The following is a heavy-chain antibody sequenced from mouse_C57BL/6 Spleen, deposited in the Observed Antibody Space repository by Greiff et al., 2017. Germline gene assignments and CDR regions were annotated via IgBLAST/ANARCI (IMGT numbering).Heavy chain of an antibody. CDR2: ISSGGDSI. V-gene: IGHV5-9-1*02. CDR3: TRDSLYDYDGGPFDY. CDR1: GFTFSSYA. Sequence: EVHLVESGEGLVKPGGSLKLSCAASGFTFSSYAMSWVRQTPEKRLEWVAYISSGGDSIYYADTVKGRFTISRDNARNTLYLQMSSLKSEDTAMYYCTRDSLYDYDGGPFDYWSQGTTLTVSS. D-gene: IGHD2-4*01. J-gene: IGHJ2*01.